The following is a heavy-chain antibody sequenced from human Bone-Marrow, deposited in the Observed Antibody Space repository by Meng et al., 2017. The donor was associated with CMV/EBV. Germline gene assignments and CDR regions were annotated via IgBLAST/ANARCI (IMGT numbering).Heavy chain of an antibody. Sequence: ASVKVSCKASGYSFTSYDMNWVRQATGQGLEWMGWLNPLTGNTGYAQKFQGRVTITRDTSRSTAYMELSGLRSDDTAVYYCARGIVVVPPGKVGSRRNWYLELWGRGTLVTVSS. D-gene: IGHD2-2*01. CDR3: ARGIVVVPPGKVGSRRNWYLEL. J-gene: IGHJ2*01. CDR2: LNPLTGNT. V-gene: IGHV1-8*03. CDR1: GYSFTSYD.